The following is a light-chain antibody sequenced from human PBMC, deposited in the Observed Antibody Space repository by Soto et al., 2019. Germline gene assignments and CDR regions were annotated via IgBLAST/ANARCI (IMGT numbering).Light chain of an antibody. Sequence: PGERATLSCRASQSVTNNYLAWYQQRPGQPPRLLIYGASNRATGIPDRFSGSWSGTDFTLTISSLEPEDFAVFYCQQYATSPSFGQGTRLEIK. CDR1: QSVTNNY. CDR2: GAS. J-gene: IGKJ5*01. CDR3: QQYATSPS. V-gene: IGKV3-20*01.